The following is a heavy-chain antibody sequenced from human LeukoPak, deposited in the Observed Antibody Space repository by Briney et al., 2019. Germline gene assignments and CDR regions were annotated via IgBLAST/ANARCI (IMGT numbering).Heavy chain of an antibody. CDR3: AKYKGAALYYHYGMDV. Sequence: GGSLRLSCAASGFTFRNFVLNWVRQAPGKGLEWVAGILNDGSDKHYSDSVKGRFTISRDNSKNTVYLQMNSLRAEDTAVYYCAKYKGAALYYHYGMDVWGQGTTVIVSS. CDR1: GFTFRNFV. D-gene: IGHD6-13*01. J-gene: IGHJ6*02. V-gene: IGHV3-30*18. CDR2: ILNDGSDK.